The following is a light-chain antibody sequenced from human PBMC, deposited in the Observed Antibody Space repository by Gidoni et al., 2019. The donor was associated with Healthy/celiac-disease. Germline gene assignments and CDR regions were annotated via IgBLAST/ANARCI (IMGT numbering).Light chain of an antibody. CDR3: QQYGSSPLYT. Sequence: EIVLTQSPGTLSVSPGERATLSCRASQSVSSSSLAWYQQKPGQAPRLLIYGASSRATGIPDRFSGSGSGTDFTLTISRLEPEAFAVYYCQQYGSSPLYTFGQGTKLEIK. J-gene: IGKJ2*01. CDR2: GAS. CDR1: QSVSSSS. V-gene: IGKV3-20*01.